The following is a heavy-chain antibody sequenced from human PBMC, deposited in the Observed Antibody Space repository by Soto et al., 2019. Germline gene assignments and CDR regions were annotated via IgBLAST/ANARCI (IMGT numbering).Heavy chain of an antibody. CDR3: ARHLEFTELGAPQGGPFDY. D-gene: IGHD1-26*01. V-gene: IGHV4-59*08. J-gene: IGHJ4*02. CDR2: IYYSGST. Sequence: SETLSLTCTVSGGSISSYYWSWIRQPPGKGLEWIGYIYYSGSTNYNPSLKSRVTISVDTSKNQFSLKLSSVTAADTAVYYCARHLEFTELGAPQGGPFDYWAKGTLVTVS. CDR1: GGSISSYY.